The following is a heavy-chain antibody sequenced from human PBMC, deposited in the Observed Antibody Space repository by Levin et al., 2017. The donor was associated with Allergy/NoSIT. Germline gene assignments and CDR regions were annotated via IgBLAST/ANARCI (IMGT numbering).Heavy chain of an antibody. J-gene: IGHJ4*02. V-gene: IGHV1-18*01. Sequence: ASVKVSCKASGYTFTGYGISWVRQAPGQGLEWMGWISAYNGNTNYAQKLQGRVTMTTDTSTSTAYMELRSLRSDDTAVYYCARDFGPAGATGFDYWGQGTLVTVSS. CDR2: ISAYNGNT. CDR1: GYTFTGYG. D-gene: IGHD1-26*01. CDR3: ARDFGPAGATGFDY.